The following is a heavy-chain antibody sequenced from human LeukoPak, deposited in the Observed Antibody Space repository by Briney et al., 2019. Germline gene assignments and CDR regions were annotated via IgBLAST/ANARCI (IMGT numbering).Heavy chain of an antibody. CDR1: GYSISSGYY. J-gene: IGHJ5*01. V-gene: IGHV4-61*01. D-gene: IGHD3-10*01. Sequence: SETLSLTCTVSGYSISSGYYWSWIRQPPGKGLEWIGYIYYSGTINYNPSLESRVTISVDMSKNQFSLQLTSVTAADTAVYYCARKGEHYYDSGKVWPAWFDSWGQGTPVTVSS. CDR3: ARKGEHYYDSGKVWPAWFDS. CDR2: IYYSGTI.